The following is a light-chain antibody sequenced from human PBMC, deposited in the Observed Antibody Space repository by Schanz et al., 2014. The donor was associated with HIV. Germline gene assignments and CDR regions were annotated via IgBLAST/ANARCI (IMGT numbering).Light chain of an antibody. Sequence: QSALTQPASVSGSPGQSITISCTGTSSDVGSYNLVSWYRQHPGKVPKVMIYEVTKRPSGVSNRFSGSKSGNTASLTISGRQAEDEADYYCSSYANTDTVLFGGGTKLTVL. V-gene: IGLV2-14*02. CDR2: EVT. CDR1: SSDVGSYNL. CDR3: SSYANTDTVL. J-gene: IGLJ2*01.